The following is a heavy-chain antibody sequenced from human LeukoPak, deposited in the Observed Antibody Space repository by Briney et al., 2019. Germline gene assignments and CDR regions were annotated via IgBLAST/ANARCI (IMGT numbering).Heavy chain of an antibody. CDR2: ISYDGSNK. V-gene: IGHV3-30-3*01. D-gene: IGHD6-19*01. Sequence: GRPLRLSCAASGFTFSSYAMHWVRQAPGKGLEWVAVISYDGSNKYYADSVKGRFTISRDNSKNTLYLQMNSLRAEDTAVYYCARAYSSGFGYWGQGTLVTVSS. J-gene: IGHJ4*02. CDR3: ARAYSSGFGY. CDR1: GFTFSSYA.